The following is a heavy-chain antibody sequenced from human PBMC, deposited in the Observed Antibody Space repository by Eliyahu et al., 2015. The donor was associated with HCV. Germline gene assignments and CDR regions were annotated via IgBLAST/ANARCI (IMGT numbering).Heavy chain of an antibody. Sequence: QVQLVESGGGVVQPGRSLRLSCAASGFTFSSYGMHWVRQAPGKRLEWVAVISYDGSNKYYADSVKGRFTISRDNSKNTLYLQMNSLRAEDTAVYYCAKGGPTVTTPFDYWGQGTLVTVSS. CDR1: GFTFSSYG. D-gene: IGHD4-17*01. CDR3: AKGGPTVTTPFDY. J-gene: IGHJ4*02. V-gene: IGHV3-30*18. CDR2: ISYDGSNK.